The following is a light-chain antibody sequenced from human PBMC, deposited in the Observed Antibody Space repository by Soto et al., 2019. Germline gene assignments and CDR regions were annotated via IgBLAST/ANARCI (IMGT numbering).Light chain of an antibody. V-gene: IGKV3-20*01. CDR3: QQYGNSPS. CDR2: GAT. Sequence: VLTQSPGTLSLSPGDRATLSCRSSQRVSGSSLAWYQQKPGQAPRVLFYGATTRATGVPDRFSANGSGADFTLTISRLEPGDFGVYLCQQYGNSPSFGPGTKLEIK. CDR1: QRVSGSS. J-gene: IGKJ2*01.